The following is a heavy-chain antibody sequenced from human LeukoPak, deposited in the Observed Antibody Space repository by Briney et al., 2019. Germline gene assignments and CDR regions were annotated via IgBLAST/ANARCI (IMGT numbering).Heavy chain of an antibody. J-gene: IGHJ2*01. CDR2: IGGSGSTT. D-gene: IGHD5-18*01. Sequence: PGRSLRLSCAASGFTFSSYAMSWVRQAPGKGLEWVSAIGGSGSTTHYADSVKGRFTISRDNSKNTLYLQMNSLRAEDTAVYYCAKDTASSWWYFDLWGRGTLVTVSS. V-gene: IGHV3-23*01. CDR1: GFTFSSYA. CDR3: AKDTASSWWYFDL.